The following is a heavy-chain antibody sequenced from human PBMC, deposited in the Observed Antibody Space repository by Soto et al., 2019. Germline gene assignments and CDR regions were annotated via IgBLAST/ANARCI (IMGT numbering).Heavy chain of an antibody. CDR3: TTSGNTHVVDH. CDR2: SRSRSGTT. J-gene: IGHJ4*02. Sequence: EVQLVESGGGLVKPGGSLRLSCAASGFSFSNACMNWVRQAPGKGLEWVGRSRSRSGTTDYAAPVQGRFTISRDDSKYTLYLQMNSLQVEDTAVYFCTTSGNTHVVDHWGQGTLVTVSS. V-gene: IGHV3-15*07. D-gene: IGHD2-2*02. CDR1: GFSFSNAC.